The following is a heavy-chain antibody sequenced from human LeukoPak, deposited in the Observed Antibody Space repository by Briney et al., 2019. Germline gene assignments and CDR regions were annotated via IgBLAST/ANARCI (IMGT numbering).Heavy chain of an antibody. Sequence: GGSLRLSCAASGFTFSTYAMNWVRQAPGKGLEWVSTISGSGDTTYYAESVKGRFTISRDNSKNTLYLQMNSLRAEDTAVYYCAGKYYAGFDPWGQGTLVTVSS. CDR3: AGKYYAGFDP. CDR1: GFTFSTYA. J-gene: IGHJ5*02. V-gene: IGHV3-23*01. CDR2: ISGSGDTT. D-gene: IGHD3-10*01.